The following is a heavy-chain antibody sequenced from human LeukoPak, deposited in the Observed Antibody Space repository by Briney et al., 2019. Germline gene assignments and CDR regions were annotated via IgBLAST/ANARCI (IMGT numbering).Heavy chain of an antibody. D-gene: IGHD3-22*01. CDR3: AKGSYYDSSGSFYFDY. CDR1: GFTFSSYA. V-gene: IGHV3-23*01. CDR2: ISGSGDNT. Sequence: GGSLRLSCVVSGFTFSSYAMSWVRQAPGKGLEWVSGISGSGDNTYYADSVKGRFTISRDNSKNTLYVQMNSLGTEDTAAYYCAKGSYYDSSGSFYFDYWGQGTLVTVSS. J-gene: IGHJ4*02.